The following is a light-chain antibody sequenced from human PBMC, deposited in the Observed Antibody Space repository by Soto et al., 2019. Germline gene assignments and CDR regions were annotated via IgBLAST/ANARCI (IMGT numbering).Light chain of an antibody. Sequence: EIVVTQSPATLSVSPGERATLSCRASQSVGNNFAWYQLKPGQPPRLLIFATSTRATGVPVRFSGSGSGTEFTLTISSLQSEDFAVYYCQQYGDWPLTVGGGAKVEIE. CDR3: QQYGDWPLT. CDR1: QSVGNN. J-gene: IGKJ4*01. CDR2: ATS. V-gene: IGKV3-15*01.